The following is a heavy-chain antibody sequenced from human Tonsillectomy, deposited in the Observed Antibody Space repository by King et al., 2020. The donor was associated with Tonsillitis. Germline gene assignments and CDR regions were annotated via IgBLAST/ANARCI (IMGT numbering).Heavy chain of an antibody. D-gene: IGHD3-16*01. V-gene: IGHV3-48*03. J-gene: IGHJ4*02. CDR3: ARGGDDYVWGSYFEY. CDR1: GFTFSSYE. Sequence: VQLVESGGGLVQPGGSLRLSCAASGFTFSSYEMNWVRQAPGKGLEWVSYISSSDRTIYYANSVKGRFTISRDNDKNSLFLQMNSLRAEDTAVYYCARGGDDYVWGSYFEYWGQGTLVTVSS. CDR2: ISSSDRTI.